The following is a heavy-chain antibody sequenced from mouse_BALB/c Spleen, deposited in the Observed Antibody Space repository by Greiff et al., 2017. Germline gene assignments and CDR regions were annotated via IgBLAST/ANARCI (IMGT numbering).Heavy chain of an antibody. J-gene: IGHJ4*01. D-gene: IGHD1-2*01. CDR1: GYAFTSYN. CDR2: IDPYNGGT. CDR3: ARRHYYGDEAMDY. V-gene: IGHV1S135*01. Sequence: VQLQQSGPELVKPGASVKVSCKASGYAFTSYNMYWVKQSHGKSLEWIGYIDPYNGGTSYNQKFKGKATLTVDKSSSTAYMHLNSLTSEDSAVYYCARRHYYGDEAMDYWGQGTSVTVSS.